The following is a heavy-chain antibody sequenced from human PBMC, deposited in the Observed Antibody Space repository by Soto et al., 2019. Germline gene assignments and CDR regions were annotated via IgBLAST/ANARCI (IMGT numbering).Heavy chain of an antibody. V-gene: IGHV4-30-4*01. CDR1: GDSMGSGDYY. J-gene: IGHJ5*02. Sequence: QVQLRESGPGLVKPSQTLSLTCTVSGDSMGSGDYYWTWIRQPPGKGLEWIGYIYYIGTTFYNPSLESRVNISIDTSKNHFSLRLTSVTAADTAVYYCSRGSTYYGFLTWGQGTLVTVSS. D-gene: IGHD3-10*01. CDR2: IYYIGTT. CDR3: SRGSTYYGFLT.